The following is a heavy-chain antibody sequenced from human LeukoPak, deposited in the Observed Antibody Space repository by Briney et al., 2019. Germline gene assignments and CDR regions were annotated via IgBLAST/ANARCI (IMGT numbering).Heavy chain of an antibody. CDR3: SRWSYYYYYGMDV. V-gene: IGHV4-34*01. Sequence: SETLSLTCAVYGGSFSGYYWSWIRQPPGKGLEWIGEINHSGSTNYNPSLKSRVTISVDTSKNPFSLKLSSVTAADTAVYYCSRWSYYYYYGMDVWGQGTTVTVSS. D-gene: IGHD3-3*01. CDR1: GGSFSGYY. J-gene: IGHJ6*02. CDR2: INHSGST.